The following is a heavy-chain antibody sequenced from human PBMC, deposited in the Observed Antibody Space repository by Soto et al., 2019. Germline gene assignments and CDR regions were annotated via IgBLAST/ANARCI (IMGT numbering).Heavy chain of an antibody. CDR2: VWPDGSNS. Sequence: WWWFRLSCSASVFSCSNYAMSRVRQGPGTQLEWVVVVWPDGSNSLHADAGQGRYAISRENYKHKLRLQMHNLLPEDAASYYCAGDGVWGQGTRVSVS. CDR1: VFSCSNYA. V-gene: IGHV3-33*08. J-gene: IGHJ4*02. CDR3: AGDGV. D-gene: IGHD2-8*01.